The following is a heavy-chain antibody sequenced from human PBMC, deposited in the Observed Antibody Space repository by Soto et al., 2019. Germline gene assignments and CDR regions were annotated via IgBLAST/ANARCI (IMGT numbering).Heavy chain of an antibody. CDR3: AREGPVTTDYYYYMDV. CDR1: GGSFSGYY. V-gene: IGHV4-34*01. D-gene: IGHD4-17*01. J-gene: IGHJ6*03. Sequence: SETLSLTCAVYGGSFSGYYWSWIRQPPGRGLEWIGEINHSGSTNYNPSLKSRVTISVDTSKNQFSLKLSSVTAADTAVYYCAREGPVTTDYYYYMDVWGKGTTVTVSS. CDR2: INHSGST.